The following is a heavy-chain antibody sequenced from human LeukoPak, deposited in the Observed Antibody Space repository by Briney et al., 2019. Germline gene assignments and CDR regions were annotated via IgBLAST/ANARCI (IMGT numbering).Heavy chain of an antibody. J-gene: IGHJ5*02. D-gene: IGHD2-2*01. CDR3: ARGVVPGDLYNWFDP. Sequence: SQTLSLTCTVSGDSISNSEYYWSWIRQSPGKGLEWIGYIYYSGSIYYNPSLKSRLTISVDTSKNQFSLKMSSVTAADTAVYYCARGVVPGDLYNWFDPWGQGTLVTVSS. CDR1: GDSISNSEYY. V-gene: IGHV4-30-4*01. CDR2: IYYSGSI.